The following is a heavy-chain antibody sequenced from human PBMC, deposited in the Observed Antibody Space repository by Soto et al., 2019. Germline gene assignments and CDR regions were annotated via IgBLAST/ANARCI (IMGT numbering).Heavy chain of an antibody. D-gene: IGHD6-19*01. CDR1: GFTFSSYG. CDR3: ARVAYGNGWIFDY. Sequence: QVQLVESGGGVVQPGRSLRLSCAASGFTFSSYGMHWVRQAPGKGLEWVAVISYGGSNKYYADSVKGRFTLSRDNAKNSLQLQMSGLRHEDTAIYFCARVAYGNGWIFDYWGQGTLVTVSS. CDR2: ISYGGSNK. V-gene: IGHV3-30*03. J-gene: IGHJ4*01.